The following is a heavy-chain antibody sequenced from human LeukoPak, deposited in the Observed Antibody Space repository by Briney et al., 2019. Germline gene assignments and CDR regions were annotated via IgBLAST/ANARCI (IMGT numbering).Heavy chain of an antibody. CDR2: INHSGST. D-gene: IGHD3-3*01. V-gene: IGHV4-34*01. Sequence: SETLSLTCAVYGGSFSGYYGSWIRQPPGKGLEWIGEINHSGSTNYNPSLKSRVTISVDTSKNQFSLKLSSVTAADTAVYYCARGPDTFWEWLRSDYWGQGTLVTVSS. J-gene: IGHJ4*02. CDR3: ARGPDTFWEWLRSDY. CDR1: GGSFSGYY.